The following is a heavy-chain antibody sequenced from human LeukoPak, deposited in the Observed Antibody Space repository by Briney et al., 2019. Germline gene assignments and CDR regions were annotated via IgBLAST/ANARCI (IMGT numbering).Heavy chain of an antibody. D-gene: IGHD3-10*01. CDR2: IYHSGST. CDR1: GGSFSGYY. J-gene: IGHJ6*03. V-gene: IGHV4-34*01. Sequence: PSETLSLTCAVYGGSFSGYYWSWIRQSPGKGLEWIGSIYHSGSTYYNPSLKSRVTISVGTSKNQFSLKLSSVTAADTAVYYCARDGPVWFGEWGWSPAGWFTDYMDVWGKGTTVTVSS. CDR3: ARDGPVWFGEWGWSPAGWFTDYMDV.